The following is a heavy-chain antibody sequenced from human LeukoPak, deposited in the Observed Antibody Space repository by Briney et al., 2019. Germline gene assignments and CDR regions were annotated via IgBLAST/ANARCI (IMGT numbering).Heavy chain of an antibody. CDR3: ARAHSSGNYYYMDV. V-gene: IGHV1-46*01. Sequence: ASVKVSCKASGYTFTSYAMNWVRQAPGQGLEWMGIINPSGGSTSYAQKFQGRVTMTRDTSTSTAYMELSSLRSEDTAVYYCARAHSSGNYYYMDVWGKGTTVTVSS. CDR1: GYTFTSYA. CDR2: INPSGGST. J-gene: IGHJ6*03. D-gene: IGHD6-19*01.